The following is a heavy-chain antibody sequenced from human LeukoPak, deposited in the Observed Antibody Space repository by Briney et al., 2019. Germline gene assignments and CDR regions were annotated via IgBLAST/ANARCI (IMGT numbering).Heavy chain of an antibody. CDR2: ISAYNGNT. V-gene: IGHV1-18*01. CDR3: ARSGDDYWSGYRIYYYYGMDV. D-gene: IGHD3-3*01. J-gene: IGHJ6*02. Sequence: GASVKVSCKASGGTFSSYAISWVRQAPGQGLEWMGWISAYNGNTNYAQKLQGRVTMTTDTSTSTAYMELRSLRSDDTAVYYCARSGDDYWSGYRIYYYYGMDVWGQGTTVTVSS. CDR1: GGTFSSYA.